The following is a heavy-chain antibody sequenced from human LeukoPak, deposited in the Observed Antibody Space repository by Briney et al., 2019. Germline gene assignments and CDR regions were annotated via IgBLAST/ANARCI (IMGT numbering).Heavy chain of an antibody. Sequence: PGGSLRLSCAASGFTFSSYGMHWVRQAPGKGLELVAVISYDGSNKYYADSVKGRFTISRDNSKNTLYLQMNSLRAEDTAVYYCAKDPDCTSGICYTFFDYWGQGTLVTVSS. D-gene: IGHD2-8*01. CDR2: ISYDGSNK. J-gene: IGHJ4*02. CDR1: GFTFSSYG. V-gene: IGHV3-30*18. CDR3: AKDPDCTSGICYTFFDY.